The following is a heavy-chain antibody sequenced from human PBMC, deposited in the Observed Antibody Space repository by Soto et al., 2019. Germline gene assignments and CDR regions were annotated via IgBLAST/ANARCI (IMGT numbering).Heavy chain of an antibody. Sequence: ASVKVSCKASGYTLIHYAIHWVRQAPGQRPEWMGLINAASGNTQYSQNFQGRVTITRDTSASTAYMELSSLRSEDTAVYFCSRTGYRTGLYFYFDYWVQGPLVTVYS. J-gene: IGHJ4*02. CDR2: INAASGNT. CDR3: SRTGYRTGLYFYFDY. CDR1: GYTLIHYA. V-gene: IGHV1-3*01. D-gene: IGHD6-19*01.